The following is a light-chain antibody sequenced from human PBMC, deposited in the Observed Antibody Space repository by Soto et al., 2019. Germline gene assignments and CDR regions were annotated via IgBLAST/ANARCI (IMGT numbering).Light chain of an antibody. CDR2: GAS. V-gene: IGKV3-15*01. J-gene: IGKJ4*01. CDR1: QSVSSN. Sequence: EIVMTQSPATLSVSPGERATLSCRASQSVSSNLAWYQQKPGQAPRLLIYGASTRATGIPARFSGSGSGTEFTLTISSLQPEDFAVYYCQQYTNWLTFGGGTKVDIK. CDR3: QQYTNWLT.